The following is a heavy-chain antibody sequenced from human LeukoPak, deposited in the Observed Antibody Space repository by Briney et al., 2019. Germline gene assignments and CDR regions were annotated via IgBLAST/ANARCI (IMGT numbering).Heavy chain of an antibody. CDR3: AKVGDSSSHYYYYYMDV. Sequence: GGSLRLSCAASGFTFSSFGMHWVRQAPGKGLEWVAVISYDGSNKYYADSVKGRFTISRDNSKNTLYLRMNSLTAEDTAVYYCAKVGDSSSHYYYYYMDVWGKGTTVTVSS. V-gene: IGHV3-30*18. D-gene: IGHD6-6*01. J-gene: IGHJ6*03. CDR1: GFTFSSFG. CDR2: ISYDGSNK.